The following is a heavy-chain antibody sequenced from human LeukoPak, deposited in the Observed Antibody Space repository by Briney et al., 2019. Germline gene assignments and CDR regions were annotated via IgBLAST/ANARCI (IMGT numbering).Heavy chain of an antibody. V-gene: IGHV3-9*01. CDR2: ISWNSGSI. CDR3: AKDYSYGGYYMDV. CDR1: GFTFDDYA. D-gene: IGHD5-18*01. Sequence: GRSLRLSCAASGFTFDDYAMHWVRQAPGKGLEWVSGISWNSGSIGYADSVKGRFTISRDNAKNSQYLQMNSLRAEDTALYYCAKDYSYGGYYMDVWGKGTTVTVSS. J-gene: IGHJ6*03.